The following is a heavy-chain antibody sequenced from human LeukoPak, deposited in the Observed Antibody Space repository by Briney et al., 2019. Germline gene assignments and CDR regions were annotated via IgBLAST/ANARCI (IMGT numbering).Heavy chain of an antibody. V-gene: IGHV1-2*02. Sequence: AASVKVSCKASGYTFTGYYMHWVRQAPGQGLEWMGWINPNSGGTNYAQKFQGRVTMTRDTSISTAYMELSRLRSDDTAVYYCARDLGGFEAFDYWGQGTLVTVSS. CDR3: ARDLGGFEAFDY. J-gene: IGHJ4*02. CDR1: GYTFTGYY. CDR2: INPNSGGT.